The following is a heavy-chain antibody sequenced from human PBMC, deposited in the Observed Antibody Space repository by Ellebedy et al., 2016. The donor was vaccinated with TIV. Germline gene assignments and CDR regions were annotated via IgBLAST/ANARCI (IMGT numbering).Heavy chain of an antibody. CDR3: TRNVAGCYGSDY. CDR1: GFNFGDHG. CDR2: VTGDGDSS. D-gene: IGHD2-2*01. Sequence: PGGSLRLSCAASGFNFGDHGMHWVRQGPGKGLEWVCVVTGDGDSSYCADSLKGLFAISKDNRRNSLYLQMNSLRVDDRALYYCTRNVAGCYGSDYWGQGTLVTVSS. V-gene: IGHV3-43*02. J-gene: IGHJ4*02.